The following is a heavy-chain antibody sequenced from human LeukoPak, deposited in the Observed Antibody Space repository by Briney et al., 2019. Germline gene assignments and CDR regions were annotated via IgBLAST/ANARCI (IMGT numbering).Heavy chain of an antibody. CDR1: GFTFSGYT. CDR3: ARDYYDSSGYYYDY. CDR2: ISATGDRT. D-gene: IGHD3-22*01. J-gene: IGHJ4*02. Sequence: PGASLRLSCAASGFTFSGYTMSWVRQAPEKGLEWASAISATGDRTYYAESVKGRFTISRDNSKNTLYLQMNSLRAEDTALYYCARDYYDSSGYYYDYWGQGTLVTVSS. V-gene: IGHV3-23*01.